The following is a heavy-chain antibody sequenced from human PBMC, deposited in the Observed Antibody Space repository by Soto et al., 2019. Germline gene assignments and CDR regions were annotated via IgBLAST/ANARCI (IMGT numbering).Heavy chain of an antibody. Sequence: QVQLVQSGAEVKKPGSSVKVSCKASGGTFSSYAISWVRQAPGQGLEWMGGIIPIFGTANYAQKFQGRVTITADKSTSTAYMELSSLRSEDTAVYYCARNSYYYGSGSSSNWFDPWGQGTLVTVSS. J-gene: IGHJ5*02. CDR1: GGTFSSYA. V-gene: IGHV1-69*14. CDR3: ARNSYYYGSGSSSNWFDP. D-gene: IGHD3-10*01. CDR2: IIPIFGTA.